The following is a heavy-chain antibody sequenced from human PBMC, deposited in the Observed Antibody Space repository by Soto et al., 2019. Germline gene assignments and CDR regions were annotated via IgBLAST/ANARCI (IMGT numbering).Heavy chain of an antibody. Sequence: SGGSLRLSCAASGFTFSSYGMHWVRQAPGKGLEWVAVIWYDGSNKYYADSVKGRFTISRDNSKNTLYLQMNSLRAEDTAVYYCARDPSSGSVRGYFDYWGQGTLVTVSS. CDR2: IWYDGSNK. CDR1: GFTFSSYG. CDR3: ARDPSSGSVRGYFDY. V-gene: IGHV3-33*01. J-gene: IGHJ4*02. D-gene: IGHD6-19*01.